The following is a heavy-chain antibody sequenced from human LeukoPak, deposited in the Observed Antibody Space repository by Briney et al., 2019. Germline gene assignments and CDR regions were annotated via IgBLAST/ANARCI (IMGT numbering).Heavy chain of an antibody. Sequence: GASVNVSCKASGGTFSSYAISWVRQAPGQGLEWMGGIIPIFGTANYAQKFQGRVTITADESTSTAYMELSSLRSEDTAVYYCARASSGWYRILDYWGQGTLVTVSS. CDR1: GGTFSSYA. D-gene: IGHD6-19*01. CDR3: ARASSGWYRILDY. CDR2: IIPIFGTA. V-gene: IGHV1-69*13. J-gene: IGHJ4*02.